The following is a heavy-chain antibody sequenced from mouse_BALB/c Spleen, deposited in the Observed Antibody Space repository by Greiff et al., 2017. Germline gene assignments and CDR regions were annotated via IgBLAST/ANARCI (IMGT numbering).Heavy chain of an antibody. Sequence: EVQLQESGTVLARPGASVKMSCKASGYSFTSYWMHWVKQRPGQGLEWIGAIYPGNSDTSYNQKFKGKAKLTAVTSASTAYMELSSLTNEDSAVYYCTREAYYRYLYYAMDYWGQGTSVTVSS. CDR1: GYSFTSYW. D-gene: IGHD2-14*01. CDR3: TREAYYRYLYYAMDY. V-gene: IGHV1-5*01. CDR2: IYPGNSDT. J-gene: IGHJ4*01.